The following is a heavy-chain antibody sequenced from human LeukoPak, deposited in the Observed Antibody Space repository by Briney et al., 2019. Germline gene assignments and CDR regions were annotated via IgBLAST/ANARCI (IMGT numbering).Heavy chain of an antibody. J-gene: IGHJ6*03. CDR1: GFTFSDHY. CDR3: ARDLREYCSSTSCYDQDYYYMDV. V-gene: IGHV3-72*01. D-gene: IGHD2-2*01. Sequence: GGSLRLSCAASGFTFSDHYMDWVRQAPGKGLEWVGRSRNKANSYTTEYAASVKGRFTISRDDSKNSLYLQMNSLKTEDTAVYYCARDLREYCSSTSCYDQDYYYMDVWGIGTTVTISS. CDR2: SRNKANSYTT.